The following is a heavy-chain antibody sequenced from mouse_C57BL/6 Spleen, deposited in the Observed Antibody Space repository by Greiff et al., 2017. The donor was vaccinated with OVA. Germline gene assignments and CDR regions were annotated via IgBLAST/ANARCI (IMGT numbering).Heavy chain of an antibody. Sequence: EVQLQQSVAELVRPGASVKLSCTASGFNIKNTYMHWVKQRPEQGLEWIGKIDPANGNTKYAPKFQGKATITADTSSNTAYLQLSSLTSEDTAIYYCARGGDYYGSSGDYFDYWGQGTTLTVSS. D-gene: IGHD1-1*01. CDR1: GFNIKNTY. CDR2: IDPANGNT. CDR3: ARGGDYYGSSGDYFDY. V-gene: IGHV14-3*01. J-gene: IGHJ2*01.